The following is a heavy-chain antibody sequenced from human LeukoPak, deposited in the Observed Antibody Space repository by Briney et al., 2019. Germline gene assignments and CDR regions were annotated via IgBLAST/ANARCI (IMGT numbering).Heavy chain of an antibody. Sequence: PSETLSLTCGVYGGSFSGYYWSWIRQPPGKGLEWIGEINHSGSTNYNPSLKSRVTISVDTSKNQFSLKLSSVTAADTAVYYCARNEEAGITMVRGVPPHFDYWGQGTLVTVSS. CDR1: GGSFSGYY. CDR2: INHSGST. D-gene: IGHD3-10*01. CDR3: ARNEEAGITMVRGVPPHFDY. J-gene: IGHJ4*02. V-gene: IGHV4-34*01.